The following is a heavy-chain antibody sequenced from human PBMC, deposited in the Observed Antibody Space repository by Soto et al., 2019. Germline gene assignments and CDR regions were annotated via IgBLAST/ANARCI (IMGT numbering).Heavy chain of an antibody. CDR2: IHYSGST. Sequence: PSETLSLTCTVSGGSISSYFWSWIRQPPGKGLEWIGYIHYSGSTNYNPSLKSRVTISVDTSKNQFSLKLSSVTAADTAIYYCARANGDYTIIHYWGQGTLVTVSS. D-gene: IGHD4-17*01. J-gene: IGHJ4*02. CDR1: GGSISSYF. CDR3: ARANGDYTIIHY. V-gene: IGHV4-59*01.